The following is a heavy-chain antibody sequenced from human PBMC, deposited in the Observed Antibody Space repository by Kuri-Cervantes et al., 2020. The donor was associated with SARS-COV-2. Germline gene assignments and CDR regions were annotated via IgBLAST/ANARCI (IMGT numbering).Heavy chain of an antibody. CDR3: AKDYSNRGWYPSYYYSYGRDV. J-gene: IGHJ6*01. CDR1: GFTFSTSA. V-gene: IGHV3-30*10. Sequence: GGSLRLSCAASGFTFSTSAMHWVRQAPGKGLEWVALISHDGSSEYYRDSVKGRFTVSRDNSKESLFLRMDSLGPEETAVYYCAKDYSNRGWYPSYYYSYGRDVWGKGPRSPSPQ. D-gene: IGHD6-19*01. CDR2: ISHDGSSE.